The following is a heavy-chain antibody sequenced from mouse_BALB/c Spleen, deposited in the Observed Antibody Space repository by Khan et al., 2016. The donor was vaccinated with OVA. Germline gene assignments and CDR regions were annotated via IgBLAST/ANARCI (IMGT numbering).Heavy chain of an antibody. D-gene: IGHD1-1*01. Sequence: VQLKESGPGLVKPSQSLSLTCTVTGYSITSGYAWNWIRQFPGNKLEWMGYISYSGGTSYNPSLKSRISITRDTSKNQFFLQLNSVTTEDTATYYCARGDYYRYYFDYWGQGTPLTVSS. CDR3: ARGDYYRYYFDY. CDR1: GYSITSGYA. CDR2: ISYSGGT. J-gene: IGHJ2*01. V-gene: IGHV3-2*02.